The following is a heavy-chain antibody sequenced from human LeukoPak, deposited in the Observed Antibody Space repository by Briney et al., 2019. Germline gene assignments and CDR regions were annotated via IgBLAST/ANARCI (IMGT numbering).Heavy chain of an antibody. D-gene: IGHD3-10*01. CDR3: ARERYDYGSGSFFDY. CDR2: IFYSGST. CDR1: GGSIVSYY. Sequence: SETLSLTCTVSGGSIVSYYWTWIRQPPGKGLEWIGYIFYSGSTNYNPSLKSRATISVDTSKNQFSLKLSPVTAADTAPYYCARERYDYGSGSFFDYWGQGTLVTVSS. J-gene: IGHJ4*02. V-gene: IGHV4-59*01.